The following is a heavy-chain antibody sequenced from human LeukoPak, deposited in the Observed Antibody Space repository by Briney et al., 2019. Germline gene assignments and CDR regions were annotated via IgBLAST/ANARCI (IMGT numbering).Heavy chain of an antibody. CDR3: ARDFADYVWGSDY. J-gene: IGHJ4*02. V-gene: IGHV1-2*02. Sequence: ASVKVSCKASGYTFTCYYLHWVRQAPGQGLEWMGWINLNSGGTNYAQKFQGRVTMTRDTSISKAYMELSRLRSDDSAVYYCARDFADYVWGSDYWGEGTLVSVSS. CDR1: GYTFTCYY. CDR2: INLNSGGT. D-gene: IGHD3-16*01.